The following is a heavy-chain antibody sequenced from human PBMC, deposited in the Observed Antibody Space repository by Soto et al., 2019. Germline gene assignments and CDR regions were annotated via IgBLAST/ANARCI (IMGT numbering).Heavy chain of an antibody. CDR3: AITRYCSGGSCYSGDYYYYGMDV. V-gene: IGHV4-31*03. Sequence: QVQLQESGPGLVKPSQTLSLTCTVSGGSISSGGYYWSWIRQHPGKGLEWIGYIYYSGSTYYNPSLKSRVTISVDTSKNQFSLKLSYVTVADTAVYYCAITRYCSGGSCYSGDYYYYGMDVWGQGTTVTVSS. D-gene: IGHD2-15*01. J-gene: IGHJ6*02. CDR1: GGSISSGGYY. CDR2: IYYSGST.